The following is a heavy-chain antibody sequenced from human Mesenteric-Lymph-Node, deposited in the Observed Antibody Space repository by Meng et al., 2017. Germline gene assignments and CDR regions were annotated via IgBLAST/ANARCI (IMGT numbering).Heavy chain of an antibody. CDR2: ISGSGDRT. CDR1: GFTFSNYA. D-gene: IGHD6-13*01. CDR3: ARDWYRDYYYYGMDV. Sequence: GESLKISCAASGFTFSNYAMSWVRQAPGKGLEWVSGISGSGDRTYYADSVKGRFSISRDNSKSTLYLQMNSLRVEDTALYYCARDWYRDYYYYGMDVWGQGTTVTVSS. J-gene: IGHJ6*02. V-gene: IGHV3-23*01.